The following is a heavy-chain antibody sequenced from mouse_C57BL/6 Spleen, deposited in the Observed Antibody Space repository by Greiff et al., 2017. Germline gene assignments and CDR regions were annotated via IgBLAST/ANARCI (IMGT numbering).Heavy chain of an antibody. CDR2: INPNNGGT. Sequence: VQLKQSGPELVKPGASVKIPCKASGYTFTDYNMDWVKQSHGKSLEWIGDINPNNGGTIYNQKFKGKATLTVDKSSSTAYMELRSLTSEDTAVYYCARRGRWLPAYWGQGTLVTVSA. CDR3: ARRGRWLPAY. CDR1: GYTFTDYN. J-gene: IGHJ3*01. V-gene: IGHV1-18*01. D-gene: IGHD2-3*01.